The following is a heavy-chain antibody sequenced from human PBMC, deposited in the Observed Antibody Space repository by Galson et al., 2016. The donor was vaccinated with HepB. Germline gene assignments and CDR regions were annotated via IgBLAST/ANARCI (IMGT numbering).Heavy chain of an antibody. Sequence: QSGAEVTKPGESLNISCKASGYTFTRYWIGWVRQKPGEGLEWMGIVNPGDSSTRYSPSFQGQVTISVDKAINTAYLQWSSLQASDTAIYYCAKQGPIHFDSWGQGALVTVSS. V-gene: IGHV5-51*01. CDR3: AKQGPIHFDS. CDR1: GYTFTRYW. J-gene: IGHJ4*02. CDR2: VNPGDSST.